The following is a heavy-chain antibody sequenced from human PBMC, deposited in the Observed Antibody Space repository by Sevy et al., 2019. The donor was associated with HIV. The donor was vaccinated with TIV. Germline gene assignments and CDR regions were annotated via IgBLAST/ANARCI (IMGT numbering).Heavy chain of an antibody. CDR2: FCPGDSDI. CDR3: TRQGPSDGMDV. V-gene: IGHV5-51*01. J-gene: IGHJ6*02. CDR1: GYSFTSYC. Sequence: GESLKISCKISGYSFTSYCIGWVRQMTGKGLEWMGIFCPGDSDISYSPSFQGQVTISADKSISTVYLQWRSLKASDTAMYYCTRQGPSDGMDVWGRGTTVTFSS.